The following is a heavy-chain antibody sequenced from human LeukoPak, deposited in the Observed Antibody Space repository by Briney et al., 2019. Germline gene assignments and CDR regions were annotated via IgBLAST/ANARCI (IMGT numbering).Heavy chain of an antibody. D-gene: IGHD2-21*01. CDR2: INPNSGGT. CDR1: GYTLTGYY. CDR3: ARDHCGGDCYNDY. Sequence: GASVKVSCKASGYTLTGYYMHWVRQAPGQGLEWMGWINPNSGGTNYAQKFQGRVTMTRDTSISTAYMELSRLRSDDTAVYYCARDHCGGDCYNDYWGQGTLVTVSS. V-gene: IGHV1-2*02. J-gene: IGHJ4*02.